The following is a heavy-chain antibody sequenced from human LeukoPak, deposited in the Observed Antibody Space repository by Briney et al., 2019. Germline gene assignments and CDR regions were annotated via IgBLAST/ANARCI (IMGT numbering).Heavy chain of an antibody. Sequence: PGGSLRLSCAASGFTISNNYMNWVRQAPGKGLEWVSVIYSGGSTYYADSVKGRFTISRDNSKNTLYLQMNSLRAEDTAVYYCARDAQWLGTYDYWGQGTLVTVSS. V-gene: IGHV3-66*01. CDR1: GFTISNNY. CDR2: IYSGGST. D-gene: IGHD6-19*01. CDR3: ARDAQWLGTYDY. J-gene: IGHJ4*02.